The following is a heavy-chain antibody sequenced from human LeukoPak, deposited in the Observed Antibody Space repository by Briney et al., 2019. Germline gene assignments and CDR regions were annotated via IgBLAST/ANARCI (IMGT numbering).Heavy chain of an antibody. Sequence: PSETLSLTCTVSGGSISSSSYYWGWIRQPPGKGLEWIGSIYYSGSTYYNPSLKSRVTISVDTSKNQFSLKLSSVTAADTAVYYCARDPYYYDSSGYPHWFDPWGQGTLVTVSS. V-gene: IGHV4-39*02. J-gene: IGHJ5*02. D-gene: IGHD3-22*01. CDR2: IYYSGST. CDR3: ARDPYYYDSSGYPHWFDP. CDR1: GGSISSSSYY.